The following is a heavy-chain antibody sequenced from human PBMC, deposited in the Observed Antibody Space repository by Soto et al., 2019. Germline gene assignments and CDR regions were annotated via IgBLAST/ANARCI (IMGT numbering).Heavy chain of an antibody. CDR3: AREGGDSGRSDY. CDR2: ISPSYGNT. D-gene: IGHD1-26*01. CDR1: GYTFTNYG. J-gene: IGHJ4*02. V-gene: IGHV1-18*01. Sequence: VASVKVSCKTSGYTFTNYGISWVRQAPGQGLEWMGWISPSYGNTKYAQKVQGRVTMTTETSTSTAYMELKSLTSDDTAVYYCAREGGDSGRSDYWGQGTLVTVSS.